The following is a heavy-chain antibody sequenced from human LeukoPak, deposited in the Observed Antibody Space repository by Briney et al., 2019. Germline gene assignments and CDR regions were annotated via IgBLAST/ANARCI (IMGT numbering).Heavy chain of an antibody. CDR3: ARDGHLGYCTNGVCYYVDY. V-gene: IGHV1-2*06. Sequence: ASVKVSCKASGYTFTSYYMHWVRQAPGQGLEWMGRINPNSGGTNYAQKFQGRVTMTTDTSTSTAFMELRSLRSDDTAVYYCARDGHLGYCTNGVCYYVDYWGQGTLVTVSS. J-gene: IGHJ4*02. D-gene: IGHD2-8*01. CDR1: GYTFTSYY. CDR2: INPNSGGT.